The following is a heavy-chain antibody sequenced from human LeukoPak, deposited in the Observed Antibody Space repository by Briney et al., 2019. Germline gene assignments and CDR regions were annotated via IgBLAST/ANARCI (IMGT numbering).Heavy chain of an antibody. CDR1: GYSISTGYY. J-gene: IGHJ4*02. V-gene: IGHV4-38-2*01. Sequence: SETLSLTCAVSGYSISTGYYWGWIRQPPGKGLEWIGSIYRSGSTNYNPSLESRATISVDTSKNQFSLRLSSVPAADTAVYYCVRVPYYYDSGSYHPRFFDYWGQGTLVTVSS. CDR2: IYRSGST. D-gene: IGHD3-10*01. CDR3: VRVPYYYDSGSYHPRFFDY.